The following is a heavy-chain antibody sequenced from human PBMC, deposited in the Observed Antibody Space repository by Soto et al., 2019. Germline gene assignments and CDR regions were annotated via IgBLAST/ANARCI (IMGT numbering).Heavy chain of an antibody. Sequence: QVQLQQWGAGLLKPSETLSLTCAVYGGSFSGYYWSWIRQPPGKGLEWIGEINHSGSTNYNPSLKSRVTISVDTSKNQFSLKLSSVTAADTAVYYCARRIAARPSWFDPWGQGTLVTVSS. J-gene: IGHJ5*02. CDR3: ARRIAARPSWFDP. D-gene: IGHD6-6*01. CDR2: INHSGST. V-gene: IGHV4-34*01. CDR1: GGSFSGYY.